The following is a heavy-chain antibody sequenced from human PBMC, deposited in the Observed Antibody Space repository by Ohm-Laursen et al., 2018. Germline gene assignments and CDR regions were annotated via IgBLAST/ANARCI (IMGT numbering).Heavy chain of an antibody. CDR2: IYYSGST. D-gene: IGHD5-18*01. V-gene: IGHV4-59*07. CDR3: ARRGLWSYYYFDY. J-gene: IGHJ4*02. CDR1: GGSISGYY. Sequence: SDTLSLTCTVSGGSISGYYWSWIRQPPGKGLEWVGYIYYSGSTYYNPSLERRVSISVDTSKNQFSLKLISVTTSDTAVYYCARRGLWSYYYFDYWGQGTLVTVSS.